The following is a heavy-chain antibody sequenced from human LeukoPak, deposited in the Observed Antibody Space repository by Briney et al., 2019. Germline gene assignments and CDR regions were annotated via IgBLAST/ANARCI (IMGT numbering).Heavy chain of an antibody. Sequence: GGSLRLSCAASRFTFSSYAMSWVRQAPGKGLEWVSAISGSGGSTYYADSVKGRFTISRDNSKNTLYLQMNSLRAEDTAVYYCAKGRYFDWLLSDYWGQGTLVTVSS. CDR2: ISGSGGST. D-gene: IGHD3-9*01. CDR3: AKGRYFDWLLSDY. V-gene: IGHV3-23*01. CDR1: RFTFSSYA. J-gene: IGHJ4*02.